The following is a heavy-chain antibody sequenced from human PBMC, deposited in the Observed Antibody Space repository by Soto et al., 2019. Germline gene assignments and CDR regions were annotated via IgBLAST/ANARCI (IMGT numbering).Heavy chain of an antibody. CDR3: AKNYDSDGYYTQN. CDR1: GFTFSSYA. Sequence: HPGGSLRLSCAASGFTFSSYAMSWVRQAPGKGLEWVSAISGRGDSTYYADSVKGRFTISRDNSKDTLYLQMNSLRADDTAVYYCAKNYDSDGYYTQNWGQGTLVTVSS. J-gene: IGHJ4*02. CDR2: ISGRGDST. V-gene: IGHV3-23*01. D-gene: IGHD3-22*01.